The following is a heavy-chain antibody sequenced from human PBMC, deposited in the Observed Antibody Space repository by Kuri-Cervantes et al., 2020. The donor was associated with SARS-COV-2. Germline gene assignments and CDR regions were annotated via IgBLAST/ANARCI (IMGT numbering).Heavy chain of an antibody. CDR1: GGTFSSYA. Sequence: SVKVSCKASGGTFSSYAISWVRQAPGQGLEWMGGIIPIFGTANYAQKFQGRVTITADKSTSTAYMELSSLRSEDTAVYYCARDNSIAARRFDYWGQGTLVTVSS. D-gene: IGHD6-6*01. CDR2: IIPIFGTA. CDR3: ARDNSIAARRFDY. J-gene: IGHJ4*02. V-gene: IGHV1-69*06.